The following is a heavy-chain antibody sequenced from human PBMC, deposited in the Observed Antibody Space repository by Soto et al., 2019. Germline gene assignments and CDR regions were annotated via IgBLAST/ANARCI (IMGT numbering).Heavy chain of an antibody. CDR2: IWYDGSNK. CDR1: GFTFSSYG. V-gene: IGHV3-30*02. Sequence: GESLKISCAASGFTFSSYGMHWVRQAPGKGLEWVAVIWYDGSNKYYADSVKGRFTISRDNSKNTLYLQMNSLRAEDTAVYYCAARYCSGGSCYPPYWGQGTLVTVSS. J-gene: IGHJ4*02. CDR3: AARYCSGGSCYPPY. D-gene: IGHD2-15*01.